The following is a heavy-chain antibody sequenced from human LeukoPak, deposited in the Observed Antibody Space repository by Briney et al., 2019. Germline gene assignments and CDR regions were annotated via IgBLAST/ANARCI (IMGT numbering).Heavy chain of an antibody. V-gene: IGHV3-7*01. CDR1: GFTFSSYW. J-gene: IGHJ6*02. Sequence: PGGSLRLSCAASGFTFSSYWMSWVRQAPGKGLEWVANIKQDGSEKYYVDSVKGRFTISRDNAKNSLYLQMNSLRAEDTAVYYCAREGSSGWYSRYYYYGMDVWGQGTTVTVSS. CDR3: AREGSSGWYSRYYYYGMDV. D-gene: IGHD6-19*01. CDR2: IKQDGSEK.